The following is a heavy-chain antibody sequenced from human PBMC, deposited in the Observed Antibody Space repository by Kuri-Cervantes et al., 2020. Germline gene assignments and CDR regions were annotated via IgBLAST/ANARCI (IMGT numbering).Heavy chain of an antibody. D-gene: IGHD5-18*01. CDR3: ARAPRRGYGYGTTYYFDY. Sequence: SETLSLTCTVSGGSISSSSYYWGWIRQPPGKGLEWIGSIYYSGSTYYNPSLKSRVTISVDTSKNQFSLKLSSVTAADTAVYYCARAPRRGYGYGTTYYFDYWGQGTLVTVSS. CDR1: GGSISSSSYY. V-gene: IGHV4-39*07. CDR2: IYYSGST. J-gene: IGHJ4*02.